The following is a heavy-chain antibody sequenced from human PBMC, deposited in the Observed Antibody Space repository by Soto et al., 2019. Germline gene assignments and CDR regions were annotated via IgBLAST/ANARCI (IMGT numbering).Heavy chain of an antibody. V-gene: IGHV4-59*01. Sequence: QVQLQESGPGLVKSPETLSLTCTVAGGSISSYYWNWIRQPTGKGLEWIGYVYYTGTTNYNPSLKSRVTISVDTSKNQFSLKLTSVTAADTAVYYCARSREGGAHSTDCYHFDYWGQGTLVTVSS. CDR3: ARSREGGAHSTDCYHFDY. CDR2: VYYTGTT. CDR1: GGSISSYY. D-gene: IGHD3-22*01. J-gene: IGHJ4*02.